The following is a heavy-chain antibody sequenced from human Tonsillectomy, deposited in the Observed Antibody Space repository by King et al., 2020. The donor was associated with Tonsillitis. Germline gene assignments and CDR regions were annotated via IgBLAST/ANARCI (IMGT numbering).Heavy chain of an antibody. J-gene: IGHJ5*02. Sequence: VQLQESGPGLVKPSGTLSLTCAVSGGSFSSDNWWNWVRQPPGKGLEWIGEIYHSGNTNYNPSLKSRVTISVDKSKNQFSLKLSSVTAADTAVYYCARVAGYYYDSSGYLVFLSWGQGTLVTVSS. D-gene: IGHD3-22*01. V-gene: IGHV4-4*02. CDR3: ARVAGYYYDSSGYLVFLS. CDR1: GGSFSSDNW. CDR2: IYHSGNT.